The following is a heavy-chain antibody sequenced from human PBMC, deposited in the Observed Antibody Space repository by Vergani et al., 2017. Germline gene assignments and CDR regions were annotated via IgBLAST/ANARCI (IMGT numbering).Heavy chain of an antibody. CDR3: ARVALDPIYCGGDCYNTWGFDY. J-gene: IGHJ4*02. CDR1: GGSISSYY. Sequence: QVQLQESGPGLVKPSETLSLTCTVSGGSISSYYWSWIRQPAGKGLEWIGRIYTSGSTNYNPSLKSRVTMSVDPSKNRFSLKLSSVTAADTAVYYCARVALDPIYCGGDCYNTWGFDYWGQGTRVTVSS. V-gene: IGHV4-4*07. CDR2: IYTSGST. D-gene: IGHD2-21*02.